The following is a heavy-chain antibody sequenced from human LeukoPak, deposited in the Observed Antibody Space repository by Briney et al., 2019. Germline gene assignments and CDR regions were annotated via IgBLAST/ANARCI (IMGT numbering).Heavy chain of an antibody. V-gene: IGHV3-23*01. CDR3: AKGLGDYSNYFDY. CDR2: ISGSGGST. CDR1: GFTFSSYA. J-gene: IGHJ4*02. Sequence: GGSLKLSCAASGFTFSSYAMSWVRQAPGKGLEWVSAISGSGGSTYYADSVKGRFTISRDNSKNTLYLQMNSLRAEDTAVYYCAKGLGDYSNYFDYWGQGTLVTVSS. D-gene: IGHD4-11*01.